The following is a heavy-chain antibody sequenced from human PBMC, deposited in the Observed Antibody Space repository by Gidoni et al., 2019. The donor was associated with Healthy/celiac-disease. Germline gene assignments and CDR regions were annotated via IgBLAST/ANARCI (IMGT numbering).Heavy chain of an antibody. V-gene: IGHV4-34*01. J-gene: IGHJ6*03. CDR2: INHSGST. CDR1: GGSFSGYY. D-gene: IGHD2-2*01. CDR3: ARGRVGYCSSTSCYGRVGGYYYYYMDV. Sequence: QVQLQQWGAGLLKPSETLSLTCAVYGGSFSGYYWSWIRQPPGKGLEWIGEINHSGSTNYNPSLKSRVTISVDTSKNQFSLKLSSVTAADTAVYYCARGRVGYCSSTSCYGRVGGYYYYYMDVWGKGTTVTVSS.